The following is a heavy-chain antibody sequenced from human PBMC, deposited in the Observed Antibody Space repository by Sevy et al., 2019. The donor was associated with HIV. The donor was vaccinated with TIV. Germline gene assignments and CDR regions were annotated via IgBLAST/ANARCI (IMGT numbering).Heavy chain of an antibody. CDR3: TTEGAD. CDR2: VRSKGDGGTE. CDR1: GFIFSDAW. J-gene: IGHJ4*02. Sequence: GGSLRLSCAASGFIFSDAWLSWVRQGPGKGLEWVGRVRSKGDGGTEEYATPVKGRFIIARDDSKNMLYLQMNNLKIEVTGVYYCTTEGADWGQGTRVTVSS. V-gene: IGHV3-15*01.